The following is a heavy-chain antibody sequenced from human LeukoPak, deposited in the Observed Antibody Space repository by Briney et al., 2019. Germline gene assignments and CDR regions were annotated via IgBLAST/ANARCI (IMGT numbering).Heavy chain of an antibody. Sequence: PGGSLRLSCAASGFTVSSTYMSWVRQAPGKGLEWVSVIDSGGSTYYADYVKGRFTISRDNSKNTLYLEMNSLRAEDTAMYYCAREGFTEDTPLALDNWGQGTLVTVSS. CDR1: GFTVSSTY. CDR2: IDSGGST. D-gene: IGHD5-18*01. CDR3: AREGFTEDTPLALDN. J-gene: IGHJ4*02. V-gene: IGHV3-53*05.